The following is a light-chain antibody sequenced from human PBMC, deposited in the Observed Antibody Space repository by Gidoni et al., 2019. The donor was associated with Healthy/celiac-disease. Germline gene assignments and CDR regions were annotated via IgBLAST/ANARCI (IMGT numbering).Light chain of an antibody. CDR3: QQYASSPST. V-gene: IGKV3-20*01. Sequence: EIVLTQSPGTMSLSPGERATLSCRASQSVSSSCLAWYQQKPCQAPRLLIYGASSRATGIPDRFSGSVSGTDFTLTISRLEPEDFAVYYCQQYASSPSTFXQXTKVDIK. J-gene: IGKJ1*01. CDR2: GAS. CDR1: QSVSSSC.